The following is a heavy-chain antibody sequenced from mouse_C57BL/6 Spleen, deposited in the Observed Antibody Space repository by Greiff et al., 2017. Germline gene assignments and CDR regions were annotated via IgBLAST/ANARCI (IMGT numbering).Heavy chain of an antibody. Sequence: QVQLKQSGPELVKPGASVKISCKASGYAFSSSWMNWVKQRPGKGLEWIGRIYPGDGDTNYNGKFKGKATLTADKSSSTAYMQLSSLTSEDSAVYFCASHYYCSSYGFDYWGQGTTLTVSS. J-gene: IGHJ2*01. CDR2: IYPGDGDT. CDR1: GYAFSSSW. D-gene: IGHD1-1*01. V-gene: IGHV1-82*01. CDR3: ASHYYCSSYGFDY.